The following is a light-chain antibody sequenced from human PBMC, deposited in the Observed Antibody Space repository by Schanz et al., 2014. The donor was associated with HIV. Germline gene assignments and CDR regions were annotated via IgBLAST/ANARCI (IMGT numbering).Light chain of an antibody. J-gene: IGLJ2*01. CDR1: GSTFGNSF. CDR3: GAWDRSLSIVI. CDR2: DDN. Sequence: QSVFTQPPSVSAAPGQKVTISCSGSGSTFGNSFISWYQQLPGTAPKLLISDDNRRPSGIPDRFSASKSATSATLVITGLQTGDEADYYCGAWDRSLSIVIFGGGTKLTVL. V-gene: IGLV1-51*01.